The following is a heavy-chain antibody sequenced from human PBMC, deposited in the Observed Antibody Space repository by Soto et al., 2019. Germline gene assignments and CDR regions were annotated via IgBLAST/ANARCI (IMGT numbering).Heavy chain of an antibody. CDR2: ISAYNGNT. J-gene: IGHJ6*02. D-gene: IGHD2-15*01. Sequence: ASVKVSCKASGYTFTNFGISWVRQAPGQGLEWMGWISAYNGNTNYAQNFQGRVTMTTDTSTSTAYMELRSLRSEDTAVYYCASVETQRYYYGMDVWGQGTTVTVSS. CDR1: GYTFTNFG. CDR3: ASVETQRYYYGMDV. V-gene: IGHV1-18*01.